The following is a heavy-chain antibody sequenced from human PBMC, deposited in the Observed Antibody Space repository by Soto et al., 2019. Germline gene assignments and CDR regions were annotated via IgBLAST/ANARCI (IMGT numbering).Heavy chain of an antibody. V-gene: IGHV3-49*03. D-gene: IGHD6-6*01. CDR3: TRGEAARPESPFDY. Sequence: GGSLRLSCTASGFTFGDYAMSWFRQAPGKGLEWVGFIRSKAYGGTTGYAASVKGRFTISRDDSKSIAYLQMNSLKTEDTAVYYCTRGEAARPESPFDYWGQGTLVTVSS. J-gene: IGHJ4*02. CDR1: GFTFGDYA. CDR2: IRSKAYGGTT.